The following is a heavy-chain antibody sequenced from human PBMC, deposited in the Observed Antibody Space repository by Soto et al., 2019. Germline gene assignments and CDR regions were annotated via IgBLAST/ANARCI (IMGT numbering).Heavy chain of an antibody. Sequence: ASVKVSCKASGYTFSSYGVSWVRQAPGQGPEWMGWISAYSGYTNSAQNLQGRVTMTTDTSTSTAYMELRSLRSDDTAVYYCAKDRNPYIYDILTGYYMDFWGQGTLVTVSS. J-gene: IGHJ4*02. V-gene: IGHV1-18*04. CDR3: AKDRNPYIYDILTGYYMDF. CDR2: ISAYSGYT. D-gene: IGHD3-9*01. CDR1: GYTFSSYG.